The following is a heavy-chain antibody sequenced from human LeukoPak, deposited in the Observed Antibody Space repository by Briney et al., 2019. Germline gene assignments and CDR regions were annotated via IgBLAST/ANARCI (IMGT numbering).Heavy chain of an antibody. CDR3: ARAEWELPYFDY. V-gene: IGHV3-21*01. D-gene: IGHD1-26*01. CDR1: GFTFSSYS. J-gene: IGHJ4*02. CDR2: ISSSSSYI. Sequence: GGSLRLSCAASGFTFSSYSMNWVRQAPGKGLEWVSSISSSSSYIYYADSVKGRFTISRDNAKNSLYLQMNSLRGEDTAVYYCARAEWELPYFDYWGQGTLVTVSS.